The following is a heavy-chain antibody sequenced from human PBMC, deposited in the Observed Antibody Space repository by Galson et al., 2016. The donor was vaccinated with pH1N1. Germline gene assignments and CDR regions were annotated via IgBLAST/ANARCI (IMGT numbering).Heavy chain of an antibody. CDR3: ASHKVDMAATLGGP. CDR2: IRQDGNEK. V-gene: IGHV3-7*01. D-gene: IGHD6-13*01. Sequence: SLRLSCATSGFTFSSYWMSWVRQAPGKGLEWVANIRQDGNEKHYVDSVKGRFTISRDNAKKSLYLQMNSLRADDTAVYYCASHKVDMAATLGGPWGQGTLVTVSS. CDR1: GFTFSSYW. J-gene: IGHJ4*02.